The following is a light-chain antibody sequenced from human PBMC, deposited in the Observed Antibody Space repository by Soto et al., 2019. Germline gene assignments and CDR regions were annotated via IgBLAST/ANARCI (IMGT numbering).Light chain of an antibody. J-gene: IGLJ7*01. V-gene: IGLV6-57*02. CDR3: QSYDSSKHSV. CDR1: SGSIASNY. Sequence: NFMLTQPHSVSESPGKTVTISCTGSSGSIASNYVQWYQQRPGSAPTTVIYEDNQRPSGVPDRLSGSIDSSSNSASLTIAGLNTEDDADYCCQSYDSSKHSVFGGGTQLTVL. CDR2: EDN.